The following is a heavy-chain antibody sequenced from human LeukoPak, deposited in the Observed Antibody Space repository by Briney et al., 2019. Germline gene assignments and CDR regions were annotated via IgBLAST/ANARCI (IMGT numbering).Heavy chain of an antibody. CDR1: GFTFSNYG. J-gene: IGHJ4*02. V-gene: IGHV3-30*03. CDR3: TSENWTPYY. Sequence: GGSLRLSCAASGFTFSNYGLHWVRQAPGKGLEWVALISPDGNNKNYADSVKGRFTISRDNSKNTLYLQMNSLITEDTAVYYRTSENWTPYYWGQGTLVTVSS. D-gene: IGHD1-1*01. CDR2: ISPDGNNK.